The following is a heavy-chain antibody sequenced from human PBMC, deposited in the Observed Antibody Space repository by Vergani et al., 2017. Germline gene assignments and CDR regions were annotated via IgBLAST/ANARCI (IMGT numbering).Heavy chain of an antibody. Sequence: QVQLQESGPGLVKPSETLSLTCTVSGGSISSYYWSWIRQPPGKGLGWIGYIYYSGSTNYNPSLKSRVTISVDTSKHQFSLKLSAVTAADTAVYYCARAIAAAGSVWFDPWGQGTLVTVSS. J-gene: IGHJ5*02. D-gene: IGHD6-13*01. CDR2: IYYSGST. CDR3: ARAIAAAGSVWFDP. CDR1: GGSISSYY. V-gene: IGHV4-59*01.